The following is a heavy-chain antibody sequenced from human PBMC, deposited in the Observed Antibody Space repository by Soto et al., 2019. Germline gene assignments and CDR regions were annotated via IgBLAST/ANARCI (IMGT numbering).Heavy chain of an antibody. J-gene: IGHJ4*02. V-gene: IGHV2-5*02. Sequence: QITLRESGPTRVRPTQTLSLTCTFSGFSLHTSQVGVGWIRQPPGKALEWLALIYWDDDKRYSPSLKSRLSTTTDTSENQVVLIMTNMDPVDTATYYCAYRALYSGSYWDGGYFDSWGQGALITVSS. CDR2: IYWDDDK. CDR1: GFSLHTSQVG. CDR3: AYRALYSGSYWDGGYFDS. D-gene: IGHD1-26*01.